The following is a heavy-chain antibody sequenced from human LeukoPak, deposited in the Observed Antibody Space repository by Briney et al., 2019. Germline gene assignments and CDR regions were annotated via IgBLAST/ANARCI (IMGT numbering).Heavy chain of an antibody. Sequence: SETLSLTCTVSGGPISSYYWSWIRQPPGKGLEWIGYIYYSGSTNYNPSLKSRVTISVDTSKNQFSLKLSSVTAADTAVYYCARDLAGTTGADWFDPWGQGTLVTVSS. CDR3: ARDLAGTTGADWFDP. D-gene: IGHD1-1*01. J-gene: IGHJ5*02. CDR2: IYYSGST. V-gene: IGHV4-59*01. CDR1: GGPISSYY.